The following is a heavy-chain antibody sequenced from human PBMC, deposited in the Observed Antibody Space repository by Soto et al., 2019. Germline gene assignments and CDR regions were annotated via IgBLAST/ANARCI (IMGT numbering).Heavy chain of an antibody. CDR3: AKPLYYYGSGSAFDI. Sequence: EEQLLESGGVLVQSGGSLRLSCAASGFTFSSYTMIWARQAPGKGLEWVSAIVGGGGSTYYADSVKGRFTISRDNSKNTLYLQMGSLRAEDTAVYYCAKPLYYYGSGSAFDIWGQGTMVTVSS. J-gene: IGHJ3*02. CDR1: GFTFSSYT. V-gene: IGHV3-23*01. CDR2: IVGGGGST. D-gene: IGHD3-10*01.